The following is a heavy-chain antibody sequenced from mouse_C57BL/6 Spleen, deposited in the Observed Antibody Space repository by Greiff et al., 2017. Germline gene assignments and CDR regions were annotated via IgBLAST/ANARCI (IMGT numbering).Heavy chain of an antibody. Sequence: EVQLQQSGPGLVKPSQSLSLTCSVTGYSITSGYYWNWIRQFPGNKLEWMGYISYDGSNNYNPSLKNRISITRDTSKNQFFLKLNSVTTEDTATYYCAREKSPYAMDYWGQGTSVTVSS. CDR3: AREKSPYAMDY. CDR2: ISYDGSN. CDR1: GYSITSGYY. V-gene: IGHV3-6*01. J-gene: IGHJ4*01.